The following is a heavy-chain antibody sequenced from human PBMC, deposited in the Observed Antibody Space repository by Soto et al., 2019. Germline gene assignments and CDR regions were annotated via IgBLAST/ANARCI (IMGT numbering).Heavy chain of an antibody. V-gene: IGHV4-39*01. D-gene: IGHD6-13*01. J-gene: IGHJ5*02. CDR1: GGSISSPTYY. CDR3: ARHSQLDSSDWYWFDP. Sequence: QLQLQESGPGLAKPLETLSLTCTVSGGSISSPTYYWGWIRQPPGKGLEWIGTIYYTGSTYYNPSLKSRVTISVDTSKNQFSLKLSSVTAADTALYYCARHSQLDSSDWYWFDPWGQGTLVTVSS. CDR2: IYYTGST.